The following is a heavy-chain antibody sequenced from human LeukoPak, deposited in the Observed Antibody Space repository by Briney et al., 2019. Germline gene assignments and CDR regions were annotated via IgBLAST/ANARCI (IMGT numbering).Heavy chain of an antibody. J-gene: IGHJ4*02. D-gene: IGHD2-15*01. CDR3: ARHNLYCSGGSCYSATFDY. CDR1: GSSFTSYW. V-gene: IGHV5-51*01. Sequence: GESLKISCKGSGSSFTSYWIAWVGQMPGKGLEWMGIIYPGDSDTRYSPSFQGQVTISADKSISTAYLQWSSLKASDTAMYYCARHNLYCSGGSCYSATFDYWGQGTLVTVSS. CDR2: IYPGDSDT.